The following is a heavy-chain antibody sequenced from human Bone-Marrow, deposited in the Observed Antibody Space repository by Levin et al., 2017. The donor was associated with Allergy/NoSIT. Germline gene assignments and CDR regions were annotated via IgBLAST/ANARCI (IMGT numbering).Heavy chain of an antibody. J-gene: IGHJ6*02. CDR2: IIPIFGTA. V-gene: IGHV1-69*06. CDR3: ARIKVASIAAGNYYGMDV. D-gene: IGHD6-6*01. Sequence: WASVKVSCKASGGTFSSYAISWVRQAPGQGLEWMGGIIPIFGTANYAQKFQGRVTITADKSTSTAYMELSSLRSEDTAVYYCARIKVASIAAGNYYGMDVWGQGTTVTVSS. CDR1: GGTFSSYA.